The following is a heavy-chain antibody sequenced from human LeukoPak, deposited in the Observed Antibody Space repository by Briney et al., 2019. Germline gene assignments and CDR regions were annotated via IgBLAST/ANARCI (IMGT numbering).Heavy chain of an antibody. CDR3: ARDLEIAYYDILTGYSPPPI. CDR1: GFTFSSYS. CDR2: ISSSSSTI. V-gene: IGHV3-48*01. D-gene: IGHD3-9*01. Sequence: QSGGSLRLSCAASGFTFSSYSMNWVRQAPGKGLEWVSYISSSSSTIYYADSVKGRFTISRDNAKNSLYLQMNSLRAEDTAVYYCARDLEIAYYDILTGYSPPPIWGQGTMVTVSS. J-gene: IGHJ3*02.